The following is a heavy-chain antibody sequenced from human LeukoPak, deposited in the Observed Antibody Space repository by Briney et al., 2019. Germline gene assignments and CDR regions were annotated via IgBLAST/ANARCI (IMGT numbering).Heavy chain of an antibody. D-gene: IGHD1-26*01. CDR1: GFTFSNDW. CDR3: ARNREGSSYQVDY. Sequence: GGSLRLSCAPAGFTFSNDWMSSVRQAPGKGLEWVTNIKQDAREKYYVDCVKGRFTISRDNAKNSLKQQMNSLRAEHTAIYYCARNREGSSYQVDYWGQGTLVTVSS. J-gene: IGHJ4*02. CDR2: IKQDAREK. V-gene: IGHV3-7*01.